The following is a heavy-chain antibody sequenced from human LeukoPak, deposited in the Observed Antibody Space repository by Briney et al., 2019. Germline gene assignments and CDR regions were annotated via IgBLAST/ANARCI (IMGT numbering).Heavy chain of an antibody. J-gene: IGHJ4*02. CDR1: GFLFISYG. Sequence: GALRLSCGASGFLFISYGMHWGRQAPGKGLEGVAVISYVGSDKYYTDPVRGRFTISRDNSKTTLYLQMNSLRTEDTAVYYCAKGGEMGTIRGYFDYLGQGTLVTASS. D-gene: IGHD5-24*01. CDR2: ISYVGSDK. V-gene: IGHV3-30*18. CDR3: AKGGEMGTIRGYFDY.